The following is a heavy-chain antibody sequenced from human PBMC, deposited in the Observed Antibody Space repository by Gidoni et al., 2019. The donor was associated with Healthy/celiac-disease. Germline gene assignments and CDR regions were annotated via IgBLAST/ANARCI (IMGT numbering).Heavy chain of an antibody. CDR3: ARDMTTVQGSHDAFDI. CDR2: IWYDGSNK. CDR1: GFTFSSYG. D-gene: IGHD4-4*01. J-gene: IGHJ3*02. Sequence: QVQLVESGGGVVQPGRSLRLSCAASGFTFSSYGMHWVRQAPGKGLEWVAGIWYDGSNKYYADSVKGRFTISRDNSKNTLYLQMNSLRAEDTSVYYCARDMTTVQGSHDAFDIWGQGTMVTVSS. V-gene: IGHV3-33*01.